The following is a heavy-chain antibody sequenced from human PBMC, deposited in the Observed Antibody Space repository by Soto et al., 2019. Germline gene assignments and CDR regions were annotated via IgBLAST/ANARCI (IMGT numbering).Heavy chain of an antibody. CDR2: ISYDGSNK. D-gene: IGHD2-15*01. CDR3: AKDLGDCSGGSCYSPQGYFDY. J-gene: IGHJ4*02. Sequence: QVQLVESGGGVVQPGRSLRLSCAASGFTFSSYGMHWVRQAPGKGLEWVAVISYDGSNKYYADSGKGRFTISRDNSKTTLYLQMNSLRAEDTAVYYCAKDLGDCSGGSCYSPQGYFDYWGQGTLVTVSS. V-gene: IGHV3-30*18. CDR1: GFTFSSYG.